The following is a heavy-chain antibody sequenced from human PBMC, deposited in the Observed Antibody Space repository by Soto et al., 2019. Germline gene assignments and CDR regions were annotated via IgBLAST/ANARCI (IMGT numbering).Heavy chain of an antibody. CDR2: IYYSGST. CDR3: ARDHADYYFDY. CDR1: GGSVSSGSYY. V-gene: IGHV4-61*01. Sequence: SETLSLTCTVSGGSVSSGSYYWSWIRQPPGKGLEWIGYIYYSGSTNYNPSLKSRVTISVDTSKNQFSLKLSSVTAADTAVYYCARDHADYYFDYWGQGTLVTVPS. J-gene: IGHJ4*02.